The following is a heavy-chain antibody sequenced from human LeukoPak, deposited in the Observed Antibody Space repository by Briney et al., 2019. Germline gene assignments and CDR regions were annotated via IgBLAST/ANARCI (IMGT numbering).Heavy chain of an antibody. V-gene: IGHV1-18*04. CDR2: ISAYNGNT. CDR3: ARDLPTPYYYDSSGYYSPFDY. Sequence: ASVKVSCKASGYTFTGYYIYWVRQAPGQGLEWMGWISAYNGNTNYAQKLQGRVTMTTDTSTSTAYMELRSLRSDDTAVYYCARDLPTPYYYDSSGYYSPFDYWGQGTLVTVSS. D-gene: IGHD3-22*01. J-gene: IGHJ4*02. CDR1: GYTFTGYY.